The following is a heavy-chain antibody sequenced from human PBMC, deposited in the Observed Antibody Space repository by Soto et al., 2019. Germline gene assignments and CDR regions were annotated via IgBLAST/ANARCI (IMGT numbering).Heavy chain of an antibody. CDR2: IYYSGYT. CDR3: ARHNAPLYVVYFYDMDV. CDR1: GGSISSSSYY. V-gene: IGHV4-39*01. J-gene: IGHJ6*02. D-gene: IGHD3-16*01. Sequence: SETLSLTCTVSGGSISSSSYYWGWIRQPPGKGLEWIGSIYYSGYTYYNPSLKSRVTISVDTSKNQFSLKLSSVTAADTAVYNYARHNAPLYVVYFYDMDVLGQGTTVTVSS.